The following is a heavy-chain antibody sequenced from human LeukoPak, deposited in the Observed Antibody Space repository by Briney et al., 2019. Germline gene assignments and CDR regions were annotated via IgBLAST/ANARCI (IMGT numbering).Heavy chain of an antibody. D-gene: IGHD3-22*01. CDR2: IRFNSGII. CDR1: GFTFYNYA. Sequence: SLRLSCQASGFTFYNYAMHWVRQTRGKGLEWVSGIRFNSGIIDYADCVKGRFTMARDNATNSLYLQMNSLRPEGTALYYCAKADMDNYYDSSGYVNWGQGTLVTVSA. CDR3: AKADMDNYYDSSGYVN. V-gene: IGHV3-9*01. J-gene: IGHJ4*02.